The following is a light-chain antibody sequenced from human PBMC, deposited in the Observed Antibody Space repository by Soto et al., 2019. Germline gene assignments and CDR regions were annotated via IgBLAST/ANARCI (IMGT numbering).Light chain of an antibody. CDR2: AAS. J-gene: IGKJ1*01. CDR1: QSISSY. CDR3: QQYETFSGT. V-gene: IGKV1-39*01. Sequence: DIQMTQSPSTLSASVGDGVTITCRSSQSISSYLNWYQQKPGKAPKLLIYAASSLQSGVPSRFSGSGSGTDFTLTIASLQPDDFATYYCQQYETFSGTFGPGTKVDIK.